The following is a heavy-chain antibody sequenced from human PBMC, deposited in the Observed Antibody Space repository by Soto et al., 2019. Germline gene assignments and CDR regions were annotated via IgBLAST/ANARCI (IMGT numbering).Heavy chain of an antibody. CDR2: ISPMFGAA. CDR1: GGTFNTYA. V-gene: IGHV1-69*19. CDR3: AREVQVRTPVFVY. Sequence: QVQLVQSGAEMKKPGSSVKVSCQSSGGTFNTYAMNWVRQAPGQGPEWMGDISPMFGAANYAPKFQGRVTITADESTGTSYMQLSSLTSEDTALYFCAREVQVRTPVFVYWGQGTLVTVSS. D-gene: IGHD3-10*01. J-gene: IGHJ4*02.